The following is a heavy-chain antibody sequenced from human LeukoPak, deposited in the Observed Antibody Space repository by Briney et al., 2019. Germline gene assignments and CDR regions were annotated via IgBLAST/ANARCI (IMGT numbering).Heavy chain of an antibody. CDR1: EFTFSSYS. CDR2: ITNSGNSK. J-gene: IGHJ4*02. D-gene: IGHD6-6*01. CDR3: ARVVVSSSSDYFDY. V-gene: IGHV3-48*01. Sequence: GGSLRLSCAASEFTFSSYSMNWVRQAPGKGLEWVSYITNSGNSKSYADSVKGRFTISRDNSKNTLYLQVDSLRAEDTAVYYCARVVVSSSSDYFDYWGQGTLVTVSS.